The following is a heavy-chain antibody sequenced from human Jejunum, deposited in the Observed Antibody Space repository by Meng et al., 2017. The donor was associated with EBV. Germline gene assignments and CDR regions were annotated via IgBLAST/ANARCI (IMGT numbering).Heavy chain of an antibody. Sequence: QGQLGQSGAEVKKPGASVYVSCKASGFTFTNYDINWVRQASGQGLEWMGWMNPSNGKTGYAQKFQGRVTMTRDASTSTAYMELSSLRSDDTAVYFCARGAQPIDLWGQGTLVTVSS. J-gene: IGHJ5*02. CDR1: GFTFTNYD. V-gene: IGHV1-8*01. CDR2: MNPSNGKT. D-gene: IGHD3-3*01. CDR3: ARGAQPIDL.